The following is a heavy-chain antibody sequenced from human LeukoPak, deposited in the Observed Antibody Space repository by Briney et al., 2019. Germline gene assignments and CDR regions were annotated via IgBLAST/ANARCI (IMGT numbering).Heavy chain of an antibody. CDR3: ARDHHRRHYDSQARDTFDI. Sequence: GGSLRLSCAASGFTCSDYYMSWIRQAPGKGREWVSYISSSGSTIYYADSVKGRFTISRHNAKNSVYLQMNSLRAEDTAVYYCARDHHRRHYDSQARDTFDIWGQGTMVTVSS. CDR1: GFTCSDYY. CDR2: ISSSGSTI. J-gene: IGHJ3*02. D-gene: IGHD3-22*01. V-gene: IGHV3-11*04.